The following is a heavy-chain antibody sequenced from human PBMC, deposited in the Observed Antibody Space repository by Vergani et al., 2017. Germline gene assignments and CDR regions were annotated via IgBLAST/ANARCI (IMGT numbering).Heavy chain of an antibody. D-gene: IGHD6-19*01. Sequence: EVQLLESGGGLVQPGGSLRLSCAASGFTFSSYAMSWVRQAPVKGLEWVSAISGSGGSTYYADSVKGRFTISRDNSKNTLYLQMNSLRAEDTAVYYCANSISPPQWLAPTNWFDPWGQGTLVTVSS. V-gene: IGHV3-23*01. CDR1: GFTFSSYA. CDR2: ISGSGGST. CDR3: ANSISPPQWLAPTNWFDP. J-gene: IGHJ5*02.